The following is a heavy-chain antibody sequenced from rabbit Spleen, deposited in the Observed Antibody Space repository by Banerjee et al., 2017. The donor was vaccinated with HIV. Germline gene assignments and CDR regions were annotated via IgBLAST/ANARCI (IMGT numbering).Heavy chain of an antibody. CDR1: GFSFSSNDY. J-gene: IGHJ4*01. D-gene: IGHD1-1*01. Sequence: QSLEESGGGLVQPEGSLALTCKASGFSFSSNDYICWVRQAPGKGLEWISCIAGSSSGFTYSATWAKGRFTISKTSSTTVTLQMTSLTAADRATYFCARDLVGVIGWNFYLWGQGTLVTVS. CDR2: IAGSSSGFT. V-gene: IGHV1S40*01. CDR3: ARDLVGVIGWNFYL.